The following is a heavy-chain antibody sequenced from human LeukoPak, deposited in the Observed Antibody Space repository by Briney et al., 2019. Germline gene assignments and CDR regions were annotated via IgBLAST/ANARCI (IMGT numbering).Heavy chain of an antibody. D-gene: IGHD3-22*01. V-gene: IGHV3-23*01. CDR3: AKAPGRGWVSSGYPYFQH. J-gene: IGHJ1*01. CDR1: GFTFSSYA. Sequence: PGGSLRLACAASGFTFSSYAMTWVRQAPGKGLQWVSTISVSGENTYYADSVKGRFTISRDISKSTLYLQMNSLRDEDTAVYYCAKAPGRGWVSSGYPYFQHWGQGTLVTVSS. CDR2: ISVSGENT.